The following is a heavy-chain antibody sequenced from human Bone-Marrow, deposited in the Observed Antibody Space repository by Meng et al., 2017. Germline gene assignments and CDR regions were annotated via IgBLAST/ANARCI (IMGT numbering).Heavy chain of an antibody. D-gene: IGHD5-12*01. J-gene: IGHJ4*02. Sequence: QVQLVGAGGGLVKPGGSLRLSFAASGFTFSDYYMSWFRQAPGRGLEWVSYISSSGSSIYYADSVKGRFTISRDNAKNSLYLQMNSLRAEDTAVYYCARELVATFSDYWGQGTLVTVSS. V-gene: IGHV3-11*01. CDR1: GFTFSDYY. CDR2: ISSSGSSI. CDR3: ARELVATFSDY.